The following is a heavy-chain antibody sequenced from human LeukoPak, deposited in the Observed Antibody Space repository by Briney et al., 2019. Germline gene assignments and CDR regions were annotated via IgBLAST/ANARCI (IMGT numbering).Heavy chain of an antibody. Sequence: GGSLRLSCAASGFTFSSYAMSWVRQAPGKGLEWVSAISGSGGSTYYADSVKGRFTISRDNSKNTLYLQMNSLRAEDTAVYYCAKGPASLLWFGELFYWGQGTLVTVSS. CDR3: AKGPASLLWFGELFY. J-gene: IGHJ4*02. V-gene: IGHV3-23*01. CDR2: ISGSGGST. CDR1: GFTFSSYA. D-gene: IGHD3-10*01.